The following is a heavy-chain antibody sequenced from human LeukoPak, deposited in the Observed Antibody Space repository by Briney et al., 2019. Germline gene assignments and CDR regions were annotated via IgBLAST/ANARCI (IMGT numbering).Heavy chain of an antibody. CDR1: GFTFSSYA. J-gene: IGHJ4*02. D-gene: IGHD1-26*01. CDR3: AKDEWELPLGY. CDR2: ISYDGSNK. Sequence: GGSLRLSCAASGFTFSSYAMHWVRQAPGKGLEWVAVISYDGSNKYYADSVKGRFTISRDNSKNTLYLQMNSLRAEDTAVYYCAKDEWELPLGYWGQGTLVTVSS. V-gene: IGHV3-30-3*01.